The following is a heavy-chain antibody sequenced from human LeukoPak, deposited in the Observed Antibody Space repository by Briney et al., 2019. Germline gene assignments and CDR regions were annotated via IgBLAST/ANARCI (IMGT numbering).Heavy chain of an antibody. CDR2: IGTYGGDT. J-gene: IGHJ5*01. D-gene: IGHD3-22*01. V-gene: IGHV1-18*01. Sequence: ASVKVSCKATSRISWVRQAPGQGLEWMGWIGTYGGDTYYAQKFQGRITVTTDTSTSTVYMELRNLRSDDTAVYYCARDLWNFYDDSGYNRDFDSWVQGTLVTVSS. CDR3: ARDLWNFYDDSGYNRDFDS. CDR1: TSR.